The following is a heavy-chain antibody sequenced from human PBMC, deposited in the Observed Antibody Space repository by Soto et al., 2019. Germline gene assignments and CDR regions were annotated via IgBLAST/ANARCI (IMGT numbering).Heavy chain of an antibody. CDR1: GGTFSSYA. CDR2: IIPIFGTA. J-gene: IGHJ4*02. CDR3: ATTRSPHTAMDN. D-gene: IGHD5-18*01. Sequence: QVPLVQSGAEVKKPGSSVKVSCKASGGTFSSYAISWVRQAPGQGLEWMGGIIPIFGTANYAQKFQGRVTITADESTSTAYMELSSLRSEDTAVYYCATTRSPHTAMDNWGQGTLATVSS. V-gene: IGHV1-69*12.